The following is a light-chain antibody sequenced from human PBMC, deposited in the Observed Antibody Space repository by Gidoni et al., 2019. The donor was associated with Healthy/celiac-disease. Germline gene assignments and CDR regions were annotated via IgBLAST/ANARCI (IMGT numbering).Light chain of an antibody. J-gene: IGKJ4*01. CDR2: AAS. V-gene: IGKV1-12*01. CDR1: QGISNW. CDR3: QQANSFPLT. Sequence: DIQMTQSPSSVSASVGDRVTITCRVSQGISNWLAWYQQKPGKAPKLLISAASSLQSGVPSRFSGSGSGTDFTLTISSLQPEDFATYYCQQANSFPLTFGGGTKVEIK.